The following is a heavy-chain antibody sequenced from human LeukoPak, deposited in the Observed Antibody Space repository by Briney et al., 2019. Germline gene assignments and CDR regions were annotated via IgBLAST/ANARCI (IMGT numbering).Heavy chain of an antibody. V-gene: IGHV3-21*04. CDR2: ISSSSTYI. D-gene: IGHD5-24*01. J-gene: IGHJ4*02. CDR3: ARGVERWWDLGHNDY. Sequence: PGGSLRLSCAASGFTFSSYSMNWVRQAPGKGLEWVSSISSSSTYIYYADSVKGRFTISRDNAKNSLYLQMNSLRAEDTAVYYCARGVERWWDLGHNDYWGQGTLVTVSS. CDR1: GFTFSSYS.